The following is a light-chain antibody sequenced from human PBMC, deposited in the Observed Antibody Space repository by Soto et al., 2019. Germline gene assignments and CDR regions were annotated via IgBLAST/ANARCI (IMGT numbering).Light chain of an antibody. Sequence: DIQMTQSPSSLSASVGDRVTITCRASQTISNFVNWYQQKLGRAPRLLIYAASSLQSGVPSRFSGSGSGTDFTLTISSLQPEDFALYYCQHYAGGSRITFGQGTRLE. V-gene: IGKV1-39*01. CDR3: QHYAGGSRIT. J-gene: IGKJ5*01. CDR1: QTISNF. CDR2: AAS.